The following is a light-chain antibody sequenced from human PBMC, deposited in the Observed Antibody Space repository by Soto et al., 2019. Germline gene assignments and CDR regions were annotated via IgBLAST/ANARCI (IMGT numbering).Light chain of an antibody. J-gene: IGKJ2*01. CDR1: QSVSSN. Sequence: EIVMTQSPATLSVSPGERATLSCRASQSVSSNLAWYQQQPGQAPRLLIYGASTRATGIPARFSGSGSGTEFTLTISSLQSGDFEGYYCQQYNNWPRTFGQGTKLDIK. CDR2: GAS. V-gene: IGKV3-15*01. CDR3: QQYNNWPRT.